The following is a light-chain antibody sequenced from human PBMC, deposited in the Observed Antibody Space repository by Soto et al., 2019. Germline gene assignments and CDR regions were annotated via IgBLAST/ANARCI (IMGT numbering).Light chain of an antibody. Sequence: EVVLTQSPATLSLSPGERATLSCRASQSVRNYLAWYQQKPGQAPRVLICDASNRATGIPARFSGSGSGTDFTLTISSLEPEDFAIYYCQQRSNWPLTFGGGTKVEIK. CDR1: QSVRNY. CDR3: QQRSNWPLT. CDR2: DAS. J-gene: IGKJ4*01. V-gene: IGKV3-11*01.